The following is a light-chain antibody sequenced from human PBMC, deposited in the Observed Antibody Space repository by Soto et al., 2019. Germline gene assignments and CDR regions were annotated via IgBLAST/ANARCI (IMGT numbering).Light chain of an antibody. CDR3: QQLNSYPYT. J-gene: IGKJ2*01. CDR1: QGISSY. Sequence: DIQLTQSPSFLSASVGDRVTITCRASQGISSYLAWYQQQPGKAPKLLIFAASTLQTGVPSRFSGSGSGTEFPLTISSLQPEDFATYYCQQLNSYPYTFGQGTKLE. V-gene: IGKV1-9*01. CDR2: AAS.